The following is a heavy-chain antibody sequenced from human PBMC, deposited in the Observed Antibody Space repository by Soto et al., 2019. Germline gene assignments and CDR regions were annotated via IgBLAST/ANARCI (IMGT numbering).Heavy chain of an antibody. CDR1: GGSISSYY. Sequence: PSETLSLTCTVSGGSISSYYWSWIRQPPGKGLEWIGYIYYSGSTNYNPSLKSRVTISVDTSKNQFSLKLSSVTAADTAVYYCASIAISHRPPPYSMDVWGKGTTVTVSS. J-gene: IGHJ6*03. CDR3: ASIAISHRPPPYSMDV. CDR2: IYYSGST. D-gene: IGHD3-9*01. V-gene: IGHV4-59*08.